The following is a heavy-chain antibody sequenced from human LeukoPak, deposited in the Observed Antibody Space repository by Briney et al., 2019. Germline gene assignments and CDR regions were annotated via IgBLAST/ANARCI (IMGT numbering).Heavy chain of an antibody. V-gene: IGHV1-18*01. J-gene: IGHJ4*02. Sequence: ASVKVSCKASGYTFRSHGISWVRQAPGQGLEWMGWISCYDGTTKYAQKFQGRVTLTTDTSTRTAYMELRNLRSEDTAVYYCARASWIQVPLFDYWGQGSLVTVPS. CDR3: ARASWIQVPLFDY. D-gene: IGHD6-13*01. CDR2: ISCYDGTT. CDR1: GYTFRSHG.